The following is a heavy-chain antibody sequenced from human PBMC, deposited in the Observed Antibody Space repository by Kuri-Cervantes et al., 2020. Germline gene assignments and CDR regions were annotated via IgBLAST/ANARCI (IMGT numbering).Heavy chain of an antibody. D-gene: IGHD3-10*01. Sequence: GGSLRLSCAASGFTFDDYAMHWVRQAPGKGLEWVSGISWNSGSIGYADSVKGRFTISRDNAKNSLYLQMDSLRAEDTAVYYCTRSTGLGNYARADYWGQGTLVTVSS. J-gene: IGHJ4*02. V-gene: IGHV3-9*01. CDR3: TRSTGLGNYARADY. CDR2: ISWNSGSI. CDR1: GFTFDDYA.